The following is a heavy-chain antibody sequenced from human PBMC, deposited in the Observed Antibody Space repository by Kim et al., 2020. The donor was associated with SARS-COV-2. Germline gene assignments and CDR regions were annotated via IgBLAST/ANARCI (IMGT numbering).Heavy chain of an antibody. CDR3: AREGGYCSSTSCWPFDY. V-gene: IGHV3-64*01. J-gene: IGHJ4*02. Sequence: SVKARFTISRDNSKNTLYLQMGSLRAEDMAVYYCAREGGYCSSTSCWPFDYWGQGTLVTVSS. D-gene: IGHD2-2*03.